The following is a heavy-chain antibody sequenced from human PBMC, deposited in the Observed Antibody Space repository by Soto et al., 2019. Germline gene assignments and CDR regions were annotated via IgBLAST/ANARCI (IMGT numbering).Heavy chain of an antibody. CDR2: ISYDGSNK. V-gene: IGHV3-30*03. J-gene: IGHJ4*02. CDR3: ARDFMVVTTRIAAAGTPGY. Sequence: GGSLRLSCAASGFTFSSYGMHWVRQAPGKGLEWVAVISYDGSNKYYADSVKGRFTISRDNSKNTLYLQMNSLRAEDTAVYYCARDFMVVTTRIAAAGTPGYWGQGTLVTVS. CDR1: GFTFSSYG. D-gene: IGHD6-13*01.